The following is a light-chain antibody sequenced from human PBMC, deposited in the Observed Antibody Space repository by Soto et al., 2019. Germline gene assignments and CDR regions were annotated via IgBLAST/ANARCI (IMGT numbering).Light chain of an antibody. Sequence: EVALTQSPGTLSLSPGARATLSCRASQSIANDYLTWYQQKPGQAPRVLIYDASTRATGIPDRFSGSGSGTDFTLTISRLEPEDFAVYYCQQYGISPWTFGQGTKVEI. CDR2: DAS. CDR1: QSIANDY. V-gene: IGKV3-20*01. CDR3: QQYGISPWT. J-gene: IGKJ1*01.